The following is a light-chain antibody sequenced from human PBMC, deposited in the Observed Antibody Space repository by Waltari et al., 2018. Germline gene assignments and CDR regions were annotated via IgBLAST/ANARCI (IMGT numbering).Light chain of an antibody. CDR2: EDS. J-gene: IGLJ2*01. Sequence: SYVLTQPPSVSVAPGQTARITWGGNNIGSKSGHRYQRKPGQAPVLVVYEDSDRPSGIPGRFSGSNSGNTATLTISRVEAGDEADYYCQVWDSSSDHPGVFGGGTKLTVL. CDR3: QVWDSSSDHPGV. CDR1: NIGSKS. V-gene: IGLV3-21*02.